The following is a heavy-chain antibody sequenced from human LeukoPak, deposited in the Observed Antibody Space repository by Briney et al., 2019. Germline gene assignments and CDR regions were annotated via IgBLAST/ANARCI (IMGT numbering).Heavy chain of an antibody. CDR2: MYKSGSS. D-gene: IGHD3-9*01. Sequence: PSETLSLTCTVSGGSISSGRYDWSGHRQPAGTGGEWVGRMYKSGSSNYNTSLKRRVTISVDTSTNQFSLKLSSVTAADTAVYYCASGTHPNNYYDILTGYPKGYYYYYYMDVWGKGTTVTVSS. CDR3: ASGTHPNNYYDILTGYPKGYYYYYYMDV. CDR1: GGSISSGRYD. V-gene: IGHV4-61*02. J-gene: IGHJ6*03.